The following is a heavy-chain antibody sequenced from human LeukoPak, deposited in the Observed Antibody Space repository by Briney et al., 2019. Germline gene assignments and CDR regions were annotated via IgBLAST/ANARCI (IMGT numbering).Heavy chain of an antibody. CDR2: ISAYNGNT. Sequence: ASVKVSCKASGYTFTSYGISWVRQAPGQGLEWMGWISAYNGNTNYAQKLQGRVTMTTDTSTSTAYMELRSLRSDDTAVYYCARSFITMVRGVPYYYYYGMDVWGQGTTVTVSS. CDR3: ARSFITMVRGVPYYYYYGMDV. V-gene: IGHV1-18*01. J-gene: IGHJ6*02. D-gene: IGHD3-10*01. CDR1: GYTFTSYG.